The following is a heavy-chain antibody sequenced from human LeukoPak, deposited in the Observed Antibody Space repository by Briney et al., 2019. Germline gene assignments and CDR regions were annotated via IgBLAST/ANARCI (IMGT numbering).Heavy chain of an antibody. CDR3: ASRGYNWNDLYYYYGMDV. D-gene: IGHD1-1*01. Sequence: GASVKVSCKASGYTFTGYYMHWVRQATGQGLEWMGWMNPNSGNTGYAQKFQGRVTMTRNTSISTAYMELSSLRSEDTAVYYCASRGYNWNDLYYYYGMDVWGQGTTVTVSS. CDR2: MNPNSGNT. CDR1: GYTFTGYY. J-gene: IGHJ6*02. V-gene: IGHV1-8*02.